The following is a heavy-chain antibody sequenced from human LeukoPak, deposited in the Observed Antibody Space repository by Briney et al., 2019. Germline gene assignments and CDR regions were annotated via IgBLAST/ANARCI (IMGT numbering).Heavy chain of an antibody. V-gene: IGHV3-7*01. CDR1: GFTFTSYW. D-gene: IGHD3-3*01. CDR2: IKQDGSEK. J-gene: IGHJ4*02. CDR3: ASRSVGFDY. Sequence: GGSLRLSCAASGFTFTSYWMSWVRQVPGKGPEWVANIKQDGSEKYYVDSVKGRFTISRDNAKNSLYLQMNSLRVEDTAVYYCASRSVGFDYWGQGTLVTVSS.